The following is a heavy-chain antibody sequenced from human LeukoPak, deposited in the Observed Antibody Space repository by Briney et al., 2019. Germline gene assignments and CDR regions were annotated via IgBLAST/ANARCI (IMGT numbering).Heavy chain of an antibody. J-gene: IGHJ5*02. CDR3: ARKTMIVVVNWFDP. Sequence: SETLSLTCAVYGGSFSGYYWSWIRQPPGKGLEWIGEINHSGSTNYNPSLKSRVTISVDTSKNQFSLKLSSVTVADTAVYYCARKTMIVVVNWFDPWGQGTLVTVSS. CDR2: INHSGST. D-gene: IGHD3-22*01. CDR1: GGSFSGYY. V-gene: IGHV4-34*01.